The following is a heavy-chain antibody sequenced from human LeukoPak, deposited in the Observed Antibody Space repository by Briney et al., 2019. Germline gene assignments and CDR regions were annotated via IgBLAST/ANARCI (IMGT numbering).Heavy chain of an antibody. CDR3: ARGASNLVRSYYAYYYYMDV. V-gene: IGHV7-4-1*02. CDR2: INTNTGNP. D-gene: IGHD1-26*01. CDR1: GYTFTSYA. Sequence: ASVKVSCKASGYTFTSYAMNWVRQAPGQGLEWMGWINTNTGNPTYAQGFTGRFVFSLDTSVSTAYLQISSLKAEDTAVYYCARGASNLVRSYYAYYYYMDVWGKGTTVTVSS. J-gene: IGHJ6*03.